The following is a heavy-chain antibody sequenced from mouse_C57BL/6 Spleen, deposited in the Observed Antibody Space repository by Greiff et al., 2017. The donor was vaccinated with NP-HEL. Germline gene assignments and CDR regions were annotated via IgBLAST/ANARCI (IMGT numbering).Heavy chain of an antibody. Sequence: VQLQQSGAELVRPGTSVKVSCKASGYAFTNYLIEWVKQRPGQGLEWIGVINPGSGGTNYNEKFKGKATLTADKSSSTAYMQLSSLTSEDSAVYFCARRDLDYDKDYWGQGTTLTVSS. V-gene: IGHV1-54*01. CDR1: GYAFTNYL. D-gene: IGHD2-4*01. J-gene: IGHJ2*01. CDR3: ARRDLDYDKDY. CDR2: INPGSGGT.